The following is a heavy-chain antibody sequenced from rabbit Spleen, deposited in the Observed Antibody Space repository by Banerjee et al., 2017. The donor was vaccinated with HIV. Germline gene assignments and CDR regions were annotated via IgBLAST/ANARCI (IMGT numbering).Heavy chain of an antibody. J-gene: IGHJ6*01. CDR2: IYGGSSAST. V-gene: IGHV1S40*01. CDR1: GLDFSGDSY. D-gene: IGHD4-1*01. Sequence: QSLEESGGDLVKPGASLTLTCKASGLDFSGDSYDSYMCWIRQAPGKGLEWIACIYGGSSASTYYASWAKGRFTISKTSSTTVTLQMTSLTAADTATYFCARDLDGVIGWNFGWWGQGTLVTVS. CDR3: ARDLDGVIGWNFGW.